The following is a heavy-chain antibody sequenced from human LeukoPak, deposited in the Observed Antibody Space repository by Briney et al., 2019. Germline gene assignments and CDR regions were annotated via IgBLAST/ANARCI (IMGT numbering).Heavy chain of an antibody. D-gene: IGHD2-15*01. V-gene: IGHV4-59*01. J-gene: IGHJ4*02. CDR3: ARADCSGGSCYSSY. CDR1: GGSISSYY. CDR2: IYYSGST. Sequence: SETLSLTCTVSGGSISSYYWSWIRQPPGKGLVLIGYIYYSGSTNYNPSLKSRVTISVDTSKNQFSLKLSSVTAADTAVYYCARADCSGGSCYSSYWGQGTLVTVSS.